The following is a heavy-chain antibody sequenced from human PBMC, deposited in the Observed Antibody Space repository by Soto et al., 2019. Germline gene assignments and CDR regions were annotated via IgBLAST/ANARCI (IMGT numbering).Heavy chain of an antibody. V-gene: IGHV4-59*01. Sequence: QVQLQESGPGLVKPSETLPLTCTVSGGSISSYYWSWIRQPPGKGLEWIGYIYYSGGTNYNPSLKSRVTISVDTSKNQFSLKLSSVTAADTAVFYCASSDGTGDAFDVWGQGTMVTVSS. J-gene: IGHJ3*01. CDR3: ASSDGTGDAFDV. CDR1: GGSISSYY. CDR2: IYYSGGT. D-gene: IGHD3-10*01.